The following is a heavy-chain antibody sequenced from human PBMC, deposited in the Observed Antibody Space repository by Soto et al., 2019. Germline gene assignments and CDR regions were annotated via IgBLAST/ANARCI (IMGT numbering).Heavy chain of an antibody. CDR2: IYPGDSDT. CDR1: GYRFTSYW. J-gene: IGHJ3*02. Sequence: GEALNISCKGSGYRFTSYWMGWVRQMPGKGLEWMGIIYPGDSDTRYSPSFQGQVTISADKSISTAYLQWSSLKASDTAMYYCARLPPNYDLPSHIWGQGTMVTVS. D-gene: IGHD3-3*01. CDR3: ARLPPNYDLPSHI. V-gene: IGHV5-51*01.